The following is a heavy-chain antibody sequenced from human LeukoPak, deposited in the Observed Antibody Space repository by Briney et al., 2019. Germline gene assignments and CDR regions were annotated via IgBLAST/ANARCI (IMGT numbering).Heavy chain of an antibody. Sequence: SETLSLTCTVSGGSISSGSYYWSWIRQPAGKGLEWIGRIYTSGSTNYNPSLKSRVTISVDTSKNQFSLKLSSVTAADTAVYYCARDGVTFYYYMDVWGKGTTVTVSS. CDR1: GGSISSGSYY. CDR2: IYTSGST. D-gene: IGHD3-3*01. J-gene: IGHJ6*03. CDR3: ARDGVTFYYYMDV. V-gene: IGHV4-61*02.